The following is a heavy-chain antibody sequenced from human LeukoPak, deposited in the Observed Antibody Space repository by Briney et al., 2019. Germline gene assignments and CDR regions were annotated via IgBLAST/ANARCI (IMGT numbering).Heavy chain of an antibody. CDR2: MNPNSGNT. CDR3: ARDRTWAVMIDCSSTSCSPDDAFDI. D-gene: IGHD2-2*01. J-gene: IGHJ3*02. V-gene: IGHV1-8*01. CDR1: GYTFTSYD. Sequence: GASVTVSCKASGYTFTSYDINWVRQATGQGLEWMGWMNPNSGNTGYAPKFQGRVTITRNTSISTAYMELSSLRSEDTAVYYCARDRTWAVMIDCSSTSCSPDDAFDIWGQGTMVTVSS.